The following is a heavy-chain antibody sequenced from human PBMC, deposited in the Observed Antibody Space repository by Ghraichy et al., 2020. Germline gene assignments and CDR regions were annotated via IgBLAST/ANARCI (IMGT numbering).Heavy chain of an antibody. D-gene: IGHD3-22*01. Sequence: ASVKVSCKVSGYTLTELSMHWVRQAPGKGLEWMGGFDPEDGETIYAQKFQGRVTMTEDTSTDTAYMELSSLRSEDTAVYYCATASAGRYYDSSGYPSYWYFDLWGRGTLVTVSS. CDR2: FDPEDGET. CDR1: GYTLTELS. CDR3: ATASAGRYYDSSGYPSYWYFDL. V-gene: IGHV1-24*01. J-gene: IGHJ2*01.